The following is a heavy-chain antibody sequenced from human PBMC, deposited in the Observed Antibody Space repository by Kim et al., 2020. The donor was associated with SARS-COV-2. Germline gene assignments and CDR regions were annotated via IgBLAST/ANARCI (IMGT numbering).Heavy chain of an antibody. J-gene: IGHJ5*02. Sequence: GGSLRLSCAASGFTFSSYGMHWVRQAPGKGLEWVAVIWYDGSNKYYADSVKGRFTISRDNSKNTLYLQMNSLRAEDTAVYYCARETYSSSWYRDNWFDPWGQGTLVTVSS. V-gene: IGHV3-33*01. CDR3: ARETYSSSWYRDNWFDP. D-gene: IGHD6-13*01. CDR1: GFTFSSYG. CDR2: IWYDGSNK.